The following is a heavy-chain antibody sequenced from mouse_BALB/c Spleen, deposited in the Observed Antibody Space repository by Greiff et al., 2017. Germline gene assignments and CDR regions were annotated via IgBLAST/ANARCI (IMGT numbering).Heavy chain of an antibody. J-gene: IGHJ4*01. V-gene: IGHV14-3*02. CDR2: IDPANGNT. CDR1: GFNIKDTY. Sequence: EVQLQQSGAELVKPGASVKLSCTASGFNIKDTYMHWVKQRPDQGLEWIGRIDPANGNTKYDPKFQGKATITADTSSNTAYLQLSSLTSEDTAVYYCARYGYDVDYYAMDYWGQGTSVTVSS. CDR3: ARYGYDVDYYAMDY. D-gene: IGHD2-2*01.